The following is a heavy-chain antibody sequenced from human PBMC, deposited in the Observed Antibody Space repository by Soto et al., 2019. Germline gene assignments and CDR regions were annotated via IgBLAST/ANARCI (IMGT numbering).Heavy chain of an antibody. CDR1: GGSFSGYY. Sequence: SETLSLTCAVYGGSFSGYYWSWIRQPPGKGLEWIGEINYSGSTNYNPSLKSRVTISVDTSKNQFSLKLSSVTAADTAVYYCARSGGYVVYWGQGTLVTVSS. J-gene: IGHJ4*02. CDR2: INYSGST. D-gene: IGHD5-12*01. CDR3: ARSGGYVVY. V-gene: IGHV4-34*01.